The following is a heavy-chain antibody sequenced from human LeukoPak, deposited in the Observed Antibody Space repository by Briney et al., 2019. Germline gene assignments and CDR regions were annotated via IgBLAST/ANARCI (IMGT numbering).Heavy chain of an antibody. CDR2: IKQDGSEK. CDR1: GFTFSSYW. CDR3: ARDRTGDSGSYYGYWFDP. J-gene: IGHJ5*02. D-gene: IGHD1-26*01. Sequence: QPGGSLRLSCAASGFTFSSYWMSWVRQAPGKGLEWVANIKQDGSEKYYVDSVKGRFTISRDNAKNSLYLQMNSLRAEDTAVYYCARDRTGDSGSYYGYWFDPWGQGTLVTVSS. V-gene: IGHV3-7*01.